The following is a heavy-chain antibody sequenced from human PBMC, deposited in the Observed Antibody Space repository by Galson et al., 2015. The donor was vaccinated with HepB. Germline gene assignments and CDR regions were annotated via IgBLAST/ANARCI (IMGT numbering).Heavy chain of an antibody. V-gene: IGHV4-39*01. CDR2: IYYNGRT. Sequence: ETLSLTCTVSGGSISSSNHYWGWIRQPPGQGLECIGSIYYNGRTYYNSSLKSRVVISVDTSKNEFSLRLSSVTAADTAVYFCAKIVYSGQTDYWGQGILVTVSS. D-gene: IGHD5-12*01. CDR1: GGSISSSNHY. CDR3: AKIVYSGQTDY. J-gene: IGHJ4*02.